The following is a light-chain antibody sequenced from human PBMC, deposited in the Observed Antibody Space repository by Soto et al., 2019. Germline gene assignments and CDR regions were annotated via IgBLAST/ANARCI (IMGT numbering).Light chain of an antibody. Sequence: QSVLTQPPSVSAAPGQTVTISCSGSSTNIGNNYVSWYRQFPGTAPKLLIYDNNKRPSGIPDRFSGSKSGTSATLGITGLQTGDEADYYCGTWDSSLRVEVFAGGTKVTVL. CDR3: GTWDSSLRVEV. V-gene: IGLV1-51*01. J-gene: IGLJ3*02. CDR1: STNIGNNY. CDR2: DNN.